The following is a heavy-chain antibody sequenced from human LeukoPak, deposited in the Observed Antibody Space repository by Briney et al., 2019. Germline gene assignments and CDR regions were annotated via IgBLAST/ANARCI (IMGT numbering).Heavy chain of an antibody. CDR1: GFTFSSYA. J-gene: IGHJ6*02. D-gene: IGHD6-13*01. CDR3: ARDRAAAAPYYYYYYGMDV. Sequence: GGSLRLSCAASGFTFSSYAMHWVRQAPGKGLEWVAVISYDGSNKYYADSVKGRFTISRDNAKNSLYLQVNSLRAEDTAVYYCARDRAAAAPYYYYYYGMDVWGQGTTVTVSS. V-gene: IGHV3-30-3*01. CDR2: ISYDGSNK.